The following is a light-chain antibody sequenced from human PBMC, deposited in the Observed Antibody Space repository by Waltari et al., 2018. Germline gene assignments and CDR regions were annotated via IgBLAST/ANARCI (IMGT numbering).Light chain of an antibody. CDR3: SSYTTSSTRV. CDR2: DVS. Sequence: QSALTQPAAVPVSPGQPIPLSCTVTSSDVSGYNYVYWYQQHPGKAPKLMIYDVSNRPSGVSIRFSGSKSGNTASLTISGLQAEDEADYYCSSYTTSSTRVFGGGTKLTVL. CDR1: SSDVSGYNY. J-gene: IGLJ3*02. V-gene: IGLV2-14*03.